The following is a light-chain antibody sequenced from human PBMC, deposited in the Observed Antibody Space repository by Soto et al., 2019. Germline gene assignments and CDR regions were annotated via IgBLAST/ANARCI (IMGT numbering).Light chain of an antibody. CDR1: QNVNSF. Sequence: EIVLTQSPAALSLSPGERATLSCRASQNVNSFLAWYQQKPCLAPRLLIYDAPHMATGIPATFXGSGXGTXXXXXXXXXXPXDFAXXYCQQXSAGPQTFGQGTKLE. CDR3: QQXSAGPQT. J-gene: IGKJ2*01. CDR2: DAP. V-gene: IGKV3-11*01.